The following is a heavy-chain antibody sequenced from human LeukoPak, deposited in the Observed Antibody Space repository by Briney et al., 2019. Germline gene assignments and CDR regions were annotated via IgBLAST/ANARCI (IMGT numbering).Heavy chain of an antibody. Sequence: GGSLRLSCAASGFTFSSYSMNWVRQAPGKGLEWVSSISSSSYIYYSDSVKGRFTISRDNAKNSLYLQMNSLRAEDTAVYYCALSSYYDILTGYYPFYYGMDVWGKGTTVTVSS. J-gene: IGHJ6*04. D-gene: IGHD3-9*01. CDR2: ISSSSYI. CDR1: GFTFSSYS. V-gene: IGHV3-21*01. CDR3: ALSSYYDILTGYYPFYYGMDV.